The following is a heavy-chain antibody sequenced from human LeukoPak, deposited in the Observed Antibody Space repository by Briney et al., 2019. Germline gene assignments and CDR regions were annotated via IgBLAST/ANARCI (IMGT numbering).Heavy chain of an antibody. J-gene: IGHJ3*02. Sequence: ASVKVSCKASGYTFTSYGISWVRQAPGQGLEWMGWISAYNGNTNYAQKLQGRVTMTTDTSTSTAYMELRSLRSDDTAVYYCARGLPYRGPAAMRIWGQGTMVTVSS. V-gene: IGHV1-18*01. CDR3: ARGLPYRGPAAMRI. CDR2: ISAYNGNT. CDR1: GYTFTSYG. D-gene: IGHD2-2*01.